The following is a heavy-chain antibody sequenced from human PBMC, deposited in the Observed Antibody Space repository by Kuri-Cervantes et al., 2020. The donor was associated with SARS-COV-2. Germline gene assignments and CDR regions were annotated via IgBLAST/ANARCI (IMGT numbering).Heavy chain of an antibody. CDR2: IRYDGSNK. J-gene: IGHJ4*02. CDR3: AKGPYGFGWDQGYYFDY. CDR1: GFTFSNAW. V-gene: IGHV3-30*02. Sequence: GGSLRLSCAASGFTFSNAWMNWVRQAPGKGLEWVAFIRYDGSNKYYADSVKGRFTISRDNSKNTLYLQMNSLRAEDTAVYYCAKGPYGFGWDQGYYFDYWGQGTLVTVSS. D-gene: IGHD3-10*01.